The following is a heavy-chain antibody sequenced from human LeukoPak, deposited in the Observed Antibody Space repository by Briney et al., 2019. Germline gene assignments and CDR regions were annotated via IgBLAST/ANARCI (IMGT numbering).Heavy chain of an antibody. J-gene: IGHJ6*03. CDR2: IYSGGST. D-gene: IGHD6-13*01. CDR3: AREQSAAEYYMDV. Sequence: PGGSLRLSCAASGFTFSSYAMSWVRQAPGKGLEWVSVIYSGGSTYYADSVKGRFTISRDNSKNTLYLQMNSLRAEDTAVYYCAREQSAAEYYMDVWGKGTTVTVSS. V-gene: IGHV3-66*02. CDR1: GFTFSSYA.